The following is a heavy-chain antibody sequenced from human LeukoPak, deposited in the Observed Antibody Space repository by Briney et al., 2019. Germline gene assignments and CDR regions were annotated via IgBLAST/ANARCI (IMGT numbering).Heavy chain of an antibody. Sequence: GGSPRLSCAASGFTFSSYSMNWVRQAPGEGLEWLSYISSSGSTIYYADSVKGRFTISRDNAKNSLYLQMKSLRAEDTAVYYCATEKVGPNLYYFDYWGQGALVTVS. CDR2: ISSSGSTI. CDR1: GFTFSSYS. V-gene: IGHV3-48*01. CDR3: ATEKVGPNLYYFDY. D-gene: IGHD1-26*01. J-gene: IGHJ4*02.